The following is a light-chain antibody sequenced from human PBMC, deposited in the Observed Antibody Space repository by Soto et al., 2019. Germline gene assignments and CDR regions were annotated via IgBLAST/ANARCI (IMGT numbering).Light chain of an antibody. CDR3: HQYGSSPPFI. Sequence: EIGLTQSPGTLSLSPGERATLSCRASQSVSNSYLAWYQQKPGRAPRLLIFGASTRATGIPDRFSGSGSGTDFTRTITRLEPEDFAVYYCHQYGSSPPFIFGPGTKVDIK. J-gene: IGKJ3*01. CDR2: GAS. CDR1: QSVSNSY. V-gene: IGKV3-20*01.